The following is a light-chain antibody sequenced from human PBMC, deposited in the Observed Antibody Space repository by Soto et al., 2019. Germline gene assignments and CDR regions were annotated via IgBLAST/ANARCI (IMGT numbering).Light chain of an antibody. J-gene: IGLJ1*01. CDR2: EVT. CDR1: SSDVGAYNF. V-gene: IGLV2-14*01. Sequence: QSALTQPASVSGSPGQSITISCTGTSSDVGAYNFVSWYQQHPGKAPKLIIYEVTSRPSGVSSRLSGSKSGNMASLTISGLQTEDEADYFCSSHSGSSALYVFGTGNQGTVL. CDR3: SSHSGSSALYV.